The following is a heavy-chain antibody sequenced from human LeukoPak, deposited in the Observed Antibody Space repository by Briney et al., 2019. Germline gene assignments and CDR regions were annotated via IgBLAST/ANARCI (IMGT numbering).Heavy chain of an antibody. CDR1: GGSFSGYY. CDR2: INHSGST. CDR3: ARGLGVVVPAATETGVGNWFDP. D-gene: IGHD2-2*01. J-gene: IGHJ5*02. V-gene: IGHV4-34*01. Sequence: SETLSLTCAVYGGSFSGYYWSWLPHPPGKGLEWFGEINHSGSTNYNPSLKSRVTISVDTSKNQFSLKLSSVTAADTAVYYCARGLGVVVPAATETGVGNWFDPWGQGTLVTVSS.